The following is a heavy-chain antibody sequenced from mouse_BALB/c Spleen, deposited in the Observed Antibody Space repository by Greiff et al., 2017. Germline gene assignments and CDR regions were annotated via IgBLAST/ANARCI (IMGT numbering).Heavy chain of an antibody. J-gene: IGHJ2*01. CDR2: IRNKANGYTT. V-gene: IGHV7-3*02. Sequence: EVQLVESGGGLVQPGGSLRLSCATSGFTFTDYYMSWVRQPPGKALEWLGFIRNKANGYTTEYSASVKGRFTISRDNSQSILYLQMNTLRAEDSATYYCARAIYFDYWGQGTTLTVSS. CDR3: ARAIYFDY. CDR1: GFTFTDYY.